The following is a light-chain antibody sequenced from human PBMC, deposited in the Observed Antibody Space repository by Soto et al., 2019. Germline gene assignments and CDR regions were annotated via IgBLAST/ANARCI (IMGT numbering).Light chain of an antibody. V-gene: IGLV2-14*01. CDR1: SSDVGGYNY. Sequence: QSGLAQPASVSVSARQSITISCTGTSSDVGGYNYVSWYQHHPGKAPKLMIYEVSSRPSGVSYRFSGSKSGYTASLTISGLQAEDEADYYCSSYTSTSTLLIFGTGTKVTVL. J-gene: IGLJ1*01. CDR2: EVS. CDR3: SSYTSTSTLLI.